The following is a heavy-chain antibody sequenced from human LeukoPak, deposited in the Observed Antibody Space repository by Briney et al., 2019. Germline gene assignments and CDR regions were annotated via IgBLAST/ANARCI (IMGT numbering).Heavy chain of an antibody. CDR2: ISGSGGST. CDR3: AKDLPHYYDSSGYGY. Sequence: GGSLRLSCAASGFTFSSYAMSWVRQAPGKGLEWVSAISGSGGSTYYADSVKGRFTISRDNSKNTLYLQMNSRRAEDTAVYYCAKDLPHYYDSSGYGYWGQGTLVTVSS. D-gene: IGHD3-22*01. J-gene: IGHJ4*02. V-gene: IGHV3-23*01. CDR1: GFTFSSYA.